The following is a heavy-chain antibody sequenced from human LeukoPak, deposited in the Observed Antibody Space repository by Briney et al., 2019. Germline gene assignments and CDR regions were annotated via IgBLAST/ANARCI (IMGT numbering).Heavy chain of an antibody. CDR3: AAAYYRGIEYSSSLDAFDI. CDR2: IMPMFGKA. D-gene: IGHD6-6*01. V-gene: IGHV1-69*06. Sequence: ASVKVSCKASGGTFSSYDISWVRQAPGQGLEWMGGIMPMFGKANYAQKFQGRVTTTADKATSTAYMELSSLRSEDTAVYYCAAAYYRGIEYSSSLDAFDIWGQGTMVTVSS. J-gene: IGHJ3*02. CDR1: GGTFSSYD.